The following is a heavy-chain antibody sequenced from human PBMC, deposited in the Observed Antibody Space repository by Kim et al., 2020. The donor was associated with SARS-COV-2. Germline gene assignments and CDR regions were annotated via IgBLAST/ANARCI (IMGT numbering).Heavy chain of an antibody. CDR2: INSDESST. CDR3: ARAASRRGSGSRIDY. CDR1: GFTFSTYW. Sequence: GGSLRLSCAASGFTFSTYWMHWVRQAPGKGLVWVSRINSDESSTSYADSVKGRFTISRDNAKNTLYLQMNSLRVEDTAVYLCARAASRRGSGSRIDYWGQGTLVTVSS. D-gene: IGHD1-26*01. V-gene: IGHV3-74*01. J-gene: IGHJ4*02.